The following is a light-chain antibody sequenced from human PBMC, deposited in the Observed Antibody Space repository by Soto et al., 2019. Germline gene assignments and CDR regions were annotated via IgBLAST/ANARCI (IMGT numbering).Light chain of an antibody. CDR3: QQYNNWPPVT. CDR1: QSVSSY. V-gene: IGKV3-15*01. Sequence: EIVLTQSPATLSLSPGERATLSCRASQSVSSYLAWYQQKPGQAPRLLVYGASTRATDAPPRFSGSGSGTEFTLTISSLQSEDFAVYYCQQYNNWPPVTLGGGTKVDI. J-gene: IGKJ4*01. CDR2: GAS.